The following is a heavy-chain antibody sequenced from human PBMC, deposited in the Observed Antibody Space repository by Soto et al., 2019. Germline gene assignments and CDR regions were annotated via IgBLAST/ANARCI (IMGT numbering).Heavy chain of an antibody. J-gene: IGHJ6*02. CDR2: IFPGDSDT. V-gene: IGHV5-51*01. Sequence: EVQLVQSGAEVKKPGESLQISCQGSGYSFTSHWIAWVRQMPGKGLEWVGIIFPGDSDTRYGPSFQGQVTISVDKSNSTAYLHWSRLRASDTAMYYCARQSSGSYAAYYHGLDVWGQGTTVSVSS. D-gene: IGHD1-26*01. CDR1: GYSFTSHW. CDR3: ARQSSGSYAAYYHGLDV.